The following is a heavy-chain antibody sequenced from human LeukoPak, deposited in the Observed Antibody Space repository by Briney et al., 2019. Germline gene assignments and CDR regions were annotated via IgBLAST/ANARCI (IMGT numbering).Heavy chain of an antibody. CDR2: ISGSGGST. CDR1: GFTFSSYA. V-gene: IGHV3-23*01. J-gene: IGHJ4*02. D-gene: IGHD6-13*01. Sequence: GGSLRLSCAASGFTFSSYAMSWVRQAPGKGLEWVSAISGSGGSTYYADSVKGRFTISRDNSKHTLYLQMNSPRAEDTAVYYSAKDSVGSRTLFDYWGQGTLVTVSP. CDR3: AKDSVGSRTLFDY.